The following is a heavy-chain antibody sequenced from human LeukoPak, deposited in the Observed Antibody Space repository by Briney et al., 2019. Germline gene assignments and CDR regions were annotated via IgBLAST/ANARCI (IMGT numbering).Heavy chain of an antibody. CDR1: GYTFTSYY. CDR2: INPSGGST. CDR3: ARDRDSSSWFVDY. J-gene: IGHJ4*02. V-gene: IGHV1-46*01. Sequence: ASVKVSCKSSGYTFTSYYAHWVRQAPGQGLEWMGIINPSGGSTSYAQRFQGRVTLTRDTSASTVYMELSSLRSEDTAVYYCARDRDSSSWFVDYWDQGTLVTVSS. D-gene: IGHD6-13*01.